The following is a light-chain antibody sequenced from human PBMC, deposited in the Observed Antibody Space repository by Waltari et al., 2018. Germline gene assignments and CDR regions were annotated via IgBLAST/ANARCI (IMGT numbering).Light chain of an antibody. CDR2: DSS. CDR1: QYVGSNF. J-gene: IGKJ4*01. CDR3: HQYGSSPHT. Sequence: VLTQSPGTLSLSPGDRATLSCRARQYVGSNFLAWYQQKPGQAPRLLIYDSSNRATGIPDRFSGSGSGTDFTLTISGLEPEDFAVYHCHQYGSSPHTFGGGTKVEIE. V-gene: IGKV3-20*01.